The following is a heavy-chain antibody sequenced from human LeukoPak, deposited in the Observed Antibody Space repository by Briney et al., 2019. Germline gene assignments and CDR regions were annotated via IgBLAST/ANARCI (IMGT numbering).Heavy chain of an antibody. CDR3: ARVFSQPAAPHGSGDY. V-gene: IGHV4-34*01. Sequence: SETLSLTCAVYGGSFSGYYWSWIRQPPGKGLEWIGEINQSGSTNYNPSLERRVTISVDTSKNQYSLKLSSVTAADTAVYYCARVFSQPAAPHGSGDYWGQGTLVTVSS. J-gene: IGHJ4*02. CDR1: GGSFSGYY. D-gene: IGHD2-2*01. CDR2: INQSGST.